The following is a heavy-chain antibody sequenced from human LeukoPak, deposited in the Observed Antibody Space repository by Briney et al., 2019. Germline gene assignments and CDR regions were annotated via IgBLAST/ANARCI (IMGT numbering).Heavy chain of an antibody. J-gene: IGHJ4*02. CDR2: IYYSGST. V-gene: IGHV4-59*01. CDR1: GGSISSYY. CDR3: AGRGIAAAEAPDY. Sequence: SETLSLTCTVSGGSISSYYWSWIRQPPGKGLEWIGYIYYSGSTNYNPSLKSRVTISVDASKNQFSLKLSSVTAADTAVYYCAGRGIAAAEAPDYWGQGTLVTVSS. D-gene: IGHD6-13*01.